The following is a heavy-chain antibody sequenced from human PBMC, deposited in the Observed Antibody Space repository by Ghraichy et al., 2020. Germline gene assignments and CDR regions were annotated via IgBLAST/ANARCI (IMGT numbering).Heavy chain of an antibody. J-gene: IGHJ4*02. CDR2: IYYSGST. D-gene: IGHD6-13*01. CDR1: GGSISSGGYY. V-gene: IGHV4-31*03. CDR3: ARGGAAAVRGGYFDY. Sequence: SETLSLTCTVSGGSISSGGYYWSWIRQHPGKGLEWIGYIYYSGSTYYNPSLKSRVTISVDTSKNQFSLKLSSVTAADTAVYYCARGGAAAVRGGYFDYWGQGTLVTVSS.